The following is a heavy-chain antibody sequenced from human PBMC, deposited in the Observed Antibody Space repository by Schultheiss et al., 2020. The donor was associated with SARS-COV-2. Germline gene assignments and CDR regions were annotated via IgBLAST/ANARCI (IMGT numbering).Heavy chain of an antibody. Sequence: GSLRLSCAVYGGSFSGYYWSWIRQPPGKGLEWIGEINHSGSTNYNPSLKSRVTISVDTSKNQFSLKLSSVTAADTAVYYCNYYDSSGYYFFDYWGQGTLVTRLL. CDR2: INHSGST. J-gene: IGHJ4*02. D-gene: IGHD3-22*01. CDR1: GGSFSGYY. CDR3: NYYDSSGYYFFDY. V-gene: IGHV4-34*01.